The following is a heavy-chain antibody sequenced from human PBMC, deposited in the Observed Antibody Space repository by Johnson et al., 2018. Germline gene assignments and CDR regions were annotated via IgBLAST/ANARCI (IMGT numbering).Heavy chain of an antibody. Sequence: VQLVESGGGLVQPGGSLRLSCAASGFTFSSYWMSWVRQAPGKGLEWVANIKQEGSEKYYVDSVKGRFTIPRDNAKNSLYLQMNSLRAEDTAVYYCARDLPSLPIAVAGTGAFDIWGQGTMVTVSS. CDR1: GFTFSSYW. V-gene: IGHV3-7*01. J-gene: IGHJ3*02. CDR3: ARDLPSLPIAVAGTGAFDI. D-gene: IGHD6-19*01. CDR2: IKQEGSEK.